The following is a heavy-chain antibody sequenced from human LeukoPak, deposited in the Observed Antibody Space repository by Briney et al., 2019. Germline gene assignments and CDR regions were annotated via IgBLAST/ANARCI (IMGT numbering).Heavy chain of an antibody. CDR3: ARESGSSGYGYDAFDI. Sequence: ASVKVSCKASGYTFTSYYMHWVRQAPGQGLEWMAIINPSGGSTSYAQKFQGRVTMTRDTSTSTVYMELSSLRSEDTAVYYCARESGSSGYGYDAFDIWGQGTMVTVSS. V-gene: IGHV1-46*01. J-gene: IGHJ3*02. D-gene: IGHD3-22*01. CDR2: INPSGGST. CDR1: GYTFTSYY.